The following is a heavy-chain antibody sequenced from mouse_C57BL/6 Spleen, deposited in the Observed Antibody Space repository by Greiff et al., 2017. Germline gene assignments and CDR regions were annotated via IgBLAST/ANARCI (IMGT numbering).Heavy chain of an antibody. V-gene: IGHV1-69*01. D-gene: IGHD1-1*01. J-gene: IGHJ3*01. CDR2: IDPSDSCT. CDR3: ARQCNGSGWVAY. CDR1: GYTFTSYW. Sequence: VQLQQPGAELVMPGASVKLSCKASGYTFTSYWMHWVKQRPGQGLEWIGEIDPSDSCTNYNQKFKGKATLTVDKSSSTAYMQLRGLTSEDSAVYDCARQCNGSGWVAYWGQGTLVTVSA.